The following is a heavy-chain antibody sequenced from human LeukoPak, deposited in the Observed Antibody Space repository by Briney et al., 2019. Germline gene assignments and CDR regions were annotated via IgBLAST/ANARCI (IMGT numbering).Heavy chain of an antibody. V-gene: IGHV3-7*01. CDR2: IKQDGSEK. Sequence: GGSLRLSWAASGFTVINYWMNWVRQAPGKGLDWVANIKQDGSEKYYVDSVKGRFTISRDNAKNSLYLQMNSLRAEDTAVYHCARGTRAAFDIWGQGTTVTVSS. CDR1: GFTVINYW. D-gene: IGHD2-2*01. CDR3: ARGTRAAFDI. J-gene: IGHJ3*02.